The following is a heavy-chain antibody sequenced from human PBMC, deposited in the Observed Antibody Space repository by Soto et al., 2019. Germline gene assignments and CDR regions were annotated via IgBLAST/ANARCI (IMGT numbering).Heavy chain of an antibody. V-gene: IGHV3-23*01. CDR2: ISGSGGST. D-gene: IGHD2-15*01. Sequence: QPGGSLRLSCAASGFTFSSYAMSWVRQAPGKGLEWVSAISGSGGSTYYADSVKGRFTISRDNSKNTLYLQMNSLRAEDTAVYYCAKSHRLFCSGGSCYPNYYYYGMDVWGQGTTVTVSS. CDR3: AKSHRLFCSGGSCYPNYYYYGMDV. CDR1: GFTFSSYA. J-gene: IGHJ6*02.